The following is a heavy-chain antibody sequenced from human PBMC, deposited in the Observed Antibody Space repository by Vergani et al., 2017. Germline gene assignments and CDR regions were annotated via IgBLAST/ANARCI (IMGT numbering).Heavy chain of an antibody. J-gene: IGHJ4*02. CDR1: GGSISSGSYY. D-gene: IGHD4-17*01. CDR3: ARGGHDYGDYYAY. Sequence: QLQLQESGPGLVKPSETLSLTCTVSGGSISSGSYYWSWIRQPPGKGLEWIGYIYYSGSTNYNPSLKSRVTISVDTSKNQFSLKLSSVTAADTAVYYCARGGHDYGDYYAYWGQGTLVTVSS. V-gene: IGHV4-61*01. CDR2: IYYSGST.